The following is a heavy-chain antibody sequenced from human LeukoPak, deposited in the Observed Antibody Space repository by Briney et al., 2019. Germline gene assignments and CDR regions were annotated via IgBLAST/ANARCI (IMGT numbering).Heavy chain of an antibody. CDR1: GFTFSSYG. CDR2: IKSKTDGGTT. CDR3: TIETTLADY. Sequence: GGSLRLSCAASGFTFSSYGMHWVRQAPGKGLEWVGRIKSKTDGGTTDYAAPVKGRFTISRDDSKNTLYLQMNSLKTEDTTVYYCTIETTLADYWGQGTLVTVSS. D-gene: IGHD4-11*01. J-gene: IGHJ4*02. V-gene: IGHV3-15*01.